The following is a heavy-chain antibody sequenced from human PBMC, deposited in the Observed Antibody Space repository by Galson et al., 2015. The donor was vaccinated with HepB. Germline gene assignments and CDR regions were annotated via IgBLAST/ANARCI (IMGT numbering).Heavy chain of an antibody. Sequence: SLRLSCAASGFTVGDNYISWVRQAPGKGLEWISVLYPPGNTYYADSVKGRFTISRDTSKNTLYLQMNSLKVEDTAVYYCAGEGGPGPGSFNYWGQGTRVTVSS. V-gene: IGHV3-53*01. CDR2: LYPPGNT. CDR1: GFTVGDNY. J-gene: IGHJ4*02. CDR3: AGEGGPGPGSFNY.